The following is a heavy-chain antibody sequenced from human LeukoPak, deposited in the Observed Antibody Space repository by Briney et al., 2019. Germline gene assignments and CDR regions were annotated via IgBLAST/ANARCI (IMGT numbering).Heavy chain of an antibody. CDR2: ITDTGST. CDR1: GGSFCGYS. V-gene: IGHV4-34*01. D-gene: IGHD3-10*01. J-gene: IGHJ5*02. CDR3: ARVYVTVVRGSWFDP. Sequence: SETLSLTCAVFGGSFCGYSWTWIRQPPGKGLEWIGEITDTGSTNYNRPLTSRLTISLDTSQNQLSLTLRSVTAADTAVYYCARVYVTVVRGSWFDPWGQGTLVTVSS.